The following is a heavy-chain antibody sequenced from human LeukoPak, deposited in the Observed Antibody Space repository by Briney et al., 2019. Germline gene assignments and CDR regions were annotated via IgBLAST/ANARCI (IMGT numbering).Heavy chain of an antibody. J-gene: IGHJ4*02. CDR1: GFTFSSYG. CDR3: AKDARIAVARFRGYFDY. D-gene: IGHD6-19*01. CDR2: IRYDGSNK. V-gene: IGHV3-30*02. Sequence: GGSLRLSCAASGFTFSSYGMHWVRQAPGKGLEWVAFIRYDGSNKYYADSVKGRFTISRDNSKNTLYLQMNSLRAEDTAVYYCAKDARIAVARFRGYFDYWGQGTLVTVSS.